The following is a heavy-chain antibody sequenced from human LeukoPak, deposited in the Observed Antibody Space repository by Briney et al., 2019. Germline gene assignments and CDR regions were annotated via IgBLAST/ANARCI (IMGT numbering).Heavy chain of an antibody. CDR2: ISYDGSNK. V-gene: IGHV3-30-3*01. CDR1: GFTFSSYA. D-gene: IGHD4-23*01. Sequence: GRSLRLSCAASGFTFSSYAMHWVRQAPGKGLEWVAVISYDGSNKYYADSVKGRFTISRGNSKNTLYLQMNSLRAEDTAVYYCARAGYGGNSFGYWGQGTLVTVSS. CDR3: ARAGYGGNSFGY. J-gene: IGHJ4*02.